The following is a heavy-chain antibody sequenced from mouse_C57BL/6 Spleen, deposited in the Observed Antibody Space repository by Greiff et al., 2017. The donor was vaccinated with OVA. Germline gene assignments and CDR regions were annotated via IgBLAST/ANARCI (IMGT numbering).Heavy chain of an antibody. J-gene: IGHJ1*03. Sequence: EVNVVESGGGLVKPGGSLKLSCEASGFTFSDYGMHWVSQAPEKGLEWVAYISSGSSMIYYAEKVKGPFTISKDNANNTLFLQMPSLRSEDTAMYYCARRPYYYGSIYHLDFWGKGTTVTVSS. CDR1: GFTFSDYG. CDR2: ISSGSSMI. CDR3: ARRPYYYGSIYHLDF. D-gene: IGHD1-1*01. V-gene: IGHV5-17*01.